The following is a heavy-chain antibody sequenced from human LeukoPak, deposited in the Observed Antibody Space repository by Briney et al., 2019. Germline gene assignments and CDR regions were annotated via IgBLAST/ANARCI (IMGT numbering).Heavy chain of an antibody. CDR2: IYPGDSDT. J-gene: IGHJ4*02. CDR3: ARSPRYSSSWTVVDY. V-gene: IGHV5-51*01. D-gene: IGHD6-13*01. CDR1: GYSFTSYW. Sequence: GVSLKISCKGSGYSFTSYWIGWVRQMPGKGLEWMGIIYPGDSDTRYSPSFQGQVTISADKSISTAYLQWSSLKASDTAMYYCARSPRYSSSWTVVDYWGQGTLVTVSS.